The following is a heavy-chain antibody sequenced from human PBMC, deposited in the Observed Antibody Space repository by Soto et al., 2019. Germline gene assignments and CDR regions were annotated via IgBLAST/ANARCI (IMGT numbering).Heavy chain of an antibody. CDR3: ARHIVATIGSLFYFDY. D-gene: IGHD5-12*01. CDR2: IYYSGST. Sequence: SETLSLTCTVSGGSISSSSYYWGWIRQPPGKGLEWIGSIYYSGSTYYNPSLKSRVTISVDTSKNQFSLKLSSVTAADTAVYYCARHIVATIGSLFYFDYWGQGTLVTVSS. CDR1: GGSISSSSYY. V-gene: IGHV4-39*01. J-gene: IGHJ4*02.